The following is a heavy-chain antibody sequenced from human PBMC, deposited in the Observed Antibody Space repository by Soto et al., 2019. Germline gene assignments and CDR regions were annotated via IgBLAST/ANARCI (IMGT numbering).Heavy chain of an antibody. V-gene: IGHV3-21*01. CDR1: GFTFSSYS. D-gene: IGHD2-15*01. CDR3: ARDLLVATEYYYYYGMDV. CDR2: ISSSSSYI. Sequence: PGGSLRLSCAASGFTFSSYSMNWVRQAPGKGLERVSSISSSSSYIYYADSVKGRFTISRDNAKNSLYLQMNSLRAEDTAVYYCARDLLVATEYYYYYGMDVWGQGTTVTVSS. J-gene: IGHJ6*02.